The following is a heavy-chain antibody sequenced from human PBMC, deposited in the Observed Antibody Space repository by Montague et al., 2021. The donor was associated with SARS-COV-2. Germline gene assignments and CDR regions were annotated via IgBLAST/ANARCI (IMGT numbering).Heavy chain of an antibody. V-gene: IGHV2-5*02. D-gene: IGHD6-13*01. CDR3: AHRRIAAAGGYFQH. CDR1: GFSLSTSGVG. J-gene: IGHJ1*01. Sequence: VKPTQTLTLTCTFSGFSLSTSGVGVGWIRQPPGKALEWLALIYWDDDKRYSPSLKSRLTITKDTSKNQVVLTMTNMDPVDTATYYYAHRRIAAAGGYFQHWGQGTLVTVSS. CDR2: IYWDDDK.